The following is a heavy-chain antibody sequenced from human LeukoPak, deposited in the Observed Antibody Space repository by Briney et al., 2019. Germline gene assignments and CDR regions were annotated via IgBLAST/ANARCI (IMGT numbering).Heavy chain of an antibody. V-gene: IGHV5-51*01. CDR2: IYPGDSDT. Sequence: GESLKISCKGSGYSFTNYWIGWVRQTPGKGPEWMGIIYPGDSDTRYSPSFQGQVTISADKSFSTAYLQWSSLKASDTAIYYCASGMTSFDYWAQGTLVTVSS. CDR1: GYSFTNYW. CDR3: ASGMTSFDY. J-gene: IGHJ4*02. D-gene: IGHD1-14*01.